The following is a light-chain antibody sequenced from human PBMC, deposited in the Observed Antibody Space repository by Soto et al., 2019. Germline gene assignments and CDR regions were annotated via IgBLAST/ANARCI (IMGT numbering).Light chain of an antibody. Sequence: QSALTQPASVSGSPGQSITISCTGTSSDVGGYNYVSWYQQHPGKAPKLMIYEVSNQPSGVSNRFSGSKSGNTASLTISGLQTEDEADYYCSSYTSSNTLVVFGGGTKLTVL. V-gene: IGLV2-14*01. CDR3: SSYTSSNTLVV. CDR2: EVS. J-gene: IGLJ2*01. CDR1: SSDVGGYNY.